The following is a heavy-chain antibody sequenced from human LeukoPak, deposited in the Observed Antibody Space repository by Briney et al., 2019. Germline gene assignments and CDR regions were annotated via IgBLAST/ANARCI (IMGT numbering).Heavy chain of an antibody. CDR2: ISGSGRTT. Sequence: GGSLRLSCAASGFTFSSYAVSWVRQAPGKGLEWVSVISGSGRTTHYADSVKGRFAISRDNSKNALYLQMNSLRAEDTAVYYCAKSPVTYSPNDYWGQGTLVTVSS. CDR3: AKSPVTYSPNDY. CDR1: GFTFSSYA. J-gene: IGHJ4*02. V-gene: IGHV3-23*01. D-gene: IGHD4-17*01.